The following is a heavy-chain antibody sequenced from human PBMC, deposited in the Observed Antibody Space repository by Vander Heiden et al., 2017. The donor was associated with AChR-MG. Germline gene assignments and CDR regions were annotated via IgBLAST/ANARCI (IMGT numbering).Heavy chain of an antibody. D-gene: IGHD1-1*01. V-gene: IGHV1-24*01. CDR2: FDPEDGET. Sequence: QVQLVQSGAEVKKPGASVKVSCKVSGYTLTDLSMHWVRQAPGKGLEWMGGFDPEDGETIYAQKFQGRVTMTEDTSTDTAYMELSSLRSEDTAVYYCATGRYNWNDGLYYYYGMDVWGQGTTVTVSS. CDR3: ATGRYNWNDGLYYYYGMDV. CDR1: GYTLTDLS. J-gene: IGHJ6*02.